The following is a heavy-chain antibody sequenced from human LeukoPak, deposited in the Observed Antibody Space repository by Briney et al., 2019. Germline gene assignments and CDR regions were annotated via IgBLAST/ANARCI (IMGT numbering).Heavy chain of an antibody. V-gene: IGHV4-4*07. CDR3: ARLTTVTTRTFDI. Sequence: NPSETLSLTCTVSGVSFSTYYWSWVRQPAGKGLEWIGRIYTSGSTNYNPSLKSRVTMSVDTSKNQFSLNLSSVTAADTAVYYCARLTTVTTRTFDIWGRGTMVTVSS. CDR2: IYTSGST. J-gene: IGHJ3*02. D-gene: IGHD4-17*01. CDR1: GVSFSTYY.